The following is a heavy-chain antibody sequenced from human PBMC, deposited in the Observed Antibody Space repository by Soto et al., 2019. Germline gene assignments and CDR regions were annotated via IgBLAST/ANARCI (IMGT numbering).Heavy chain of an antibody. V-gene: IGHV4-4*07. CDR3: ARVKWEPTGGYGMDV. J-gene: IGHJ6*02. CDR2: IYTSGST. D-gene: IGHD1-26*01. Sequence: QVQLQESGPGLVKPSETLSLTCTVSGGSISSYYWSWIRQPAGKGLEWIGRIYTSGSTNYNPSLRGRVTMSVDTSKNQFSLKLSSVTAADTAVYYCARVKWEPTGGYGMDVWGQGTTVTVSS. CDR1: GGSISSYY.